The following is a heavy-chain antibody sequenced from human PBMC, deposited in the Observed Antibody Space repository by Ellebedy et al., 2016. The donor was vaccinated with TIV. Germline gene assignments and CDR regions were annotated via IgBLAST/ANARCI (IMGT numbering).Heavy chain of an antibody. CDR1: GGSISNSDYY. CDR3: ARDPALPRGRFDP. V-gene: IGHV4-39*07. CDR2: IYYSGST. J-gene: IGHJ5*02. Sequence: MPSETLSLTCTVSGGSISNSDYYWDWIRQPPGKGLEWIGSIYYSGSTYYNPSLKSRVTISVDTPKNQFSLNLSSVTAADTAVYYCARDPALPRGRFDPWGQGTLVTVSS.